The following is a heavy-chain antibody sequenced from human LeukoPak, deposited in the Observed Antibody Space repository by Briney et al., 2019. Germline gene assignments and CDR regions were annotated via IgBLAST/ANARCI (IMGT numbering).Heavy chain of an antibody. CDR2: IYYSGST. J-gene: IGHJ4*02. V-gene: IGHV4-59*08. Sequence: SETLSLTCTVSGGSIRSYYWSWTRQPPGKGLEWIGYIYYSGSTNYNPSLKSRVTISVDTSKNQFSLKLSSVTAADTAVYYCARHIGVDTAIFDYWGQGTLVTVSS. CDR3: ARHIGVDTAIFDY. CDR1: GGSIRSYY. D-gene: IGHD5-18*01.